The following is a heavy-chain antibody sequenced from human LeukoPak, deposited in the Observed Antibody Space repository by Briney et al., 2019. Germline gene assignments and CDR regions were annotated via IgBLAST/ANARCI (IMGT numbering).Heavy chain of an antibody. CDR2: IYHSGST. CDR1: GYSISSGYY. D-gene: IGHD1-26*01. CDR3: ARLGGSYINAFDI. V-gene: IGHV4-38-2*01. Sequence: PSETLSLTCAVSGYSISSGYYWGWVRQPPGKGREWIGSIYHSGSTYYNPSLKSRVTISVDTSKNQFSLKLSSVTAADTAVYYCARLGGSYINAFDIWGQGTMVTVSS. J-gene: IGHJ3*02.